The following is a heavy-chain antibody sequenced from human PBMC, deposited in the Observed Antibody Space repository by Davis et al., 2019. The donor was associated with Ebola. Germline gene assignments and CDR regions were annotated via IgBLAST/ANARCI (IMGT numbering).Heavy chain of an antibody. D-gene: IGHD5-18*01. CDR1: GDSVSSHSAA. Sequence: SQTLSLTCAISGDSVSSHSAAWNWIRQSPSRGLEWLGRTYYRSKWYNDYAVSVKSRITINPDTSKNQFSLQLNSVTPEDTAVYCCARERWSYGLYYYHYGMDVWGQGTTVTVSS. V-gene: IGHV6-1*01. CDR2: TYYRSKWYN. J-gene: IGHJ6*02. CDR3: ARERWSYGLYYYHYGMDV.